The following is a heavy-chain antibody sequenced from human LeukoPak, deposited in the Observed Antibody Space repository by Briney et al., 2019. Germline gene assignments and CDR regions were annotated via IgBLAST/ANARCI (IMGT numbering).Heavy chain of an antibody. Sequence: GGSLRLSCAASRFTFSSSAMSWVRQGPGKGLEWVSAISGSGDRTYYADSVRGRFTISRDNSKNTLYLQMNSLRAEDTAVYYCARSPTYYYGMDVWGQGTTVTVSS. J-gene: IGHJ6*02. CDR1: RFTFSSSA. CDR3: ARSPTYYYGMDV. V-gene: IGHV3-23*01. CDR2: ISGSGDRT.